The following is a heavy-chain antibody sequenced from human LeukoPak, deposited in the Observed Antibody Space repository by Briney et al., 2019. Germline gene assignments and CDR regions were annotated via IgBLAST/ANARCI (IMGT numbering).Heavy chain of an antibody. CDR1: VDSMRSYY. CDR2: IFSSGTA. J-gene: IGHJ4*02. V-gene: IGHV4-59*01. Sequence: PSESLSLTCTVSVDSMRSYYWSWIRQSPGKGLEWIGYIFSSGTATYNPSLQSRVTFAIDTTKNQFSLRLTSVTAADTAVYYCASCIDLGIVGATCLFEYWGQGTPVAVSS. D-gene: IGHD1-26*01. CDR3: ASCIDLGIVGATCLFEY.